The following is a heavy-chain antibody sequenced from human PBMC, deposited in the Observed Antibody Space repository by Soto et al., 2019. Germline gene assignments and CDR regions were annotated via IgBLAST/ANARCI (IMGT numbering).Heavy chain of an antibody. CDR3: ARALVNWGRRAFDI. CDR1: GFTFSSDG. J-gene: IGHJ3*02. D-gene: IGHD7-27*01. Sequence: QVQLVESGGGVVQPGRSLRLSCAASGFTFSSDGMHWVRQAPGKGLEWVAVIWYDGSNKYYADSVKGRFTISRDNSKNTLFLQMKSVRAEDTAVYYCARALVNWGRRAFDIWGQGTMVTVSS. CDR2: IWYDGSNK. V-gene: IGHV3-33*01.